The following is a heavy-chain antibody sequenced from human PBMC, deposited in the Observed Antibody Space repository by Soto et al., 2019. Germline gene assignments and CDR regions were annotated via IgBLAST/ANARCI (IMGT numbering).Heavy chain of an antibody. CDR2: IYYSGST. CDR3: ARTQLELRPSVSLYYFDY. Sequence: SETLSLTCTVSGGSISSYYWSWIRQPPGKGLEWIGYIYYSGSTNYNPSLKSRVTISVDTSKNQFSLKLSSVTAADTAVYYCARTQLELRPSVSLYYFDYWGQGTLVTVSS. V-gene: IGHV4-59*01. D-gene: IGHD1-7*01. J-gene: IGHJ4*02. CDR1: GGSISSYY.